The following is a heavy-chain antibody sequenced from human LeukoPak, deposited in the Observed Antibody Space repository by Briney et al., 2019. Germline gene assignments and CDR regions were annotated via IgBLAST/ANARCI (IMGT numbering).Heavy chain of an antibody. V-gene: IGHV3-23*01. CDR3: AKDGGGSYSSTGGGFDY. Sequence: GGPLRLSCAASGFTFSSYAMSWVRQAPGKGLEWVSAISGSGGSTYYADSVKGRFTISRDNSKNTLYLQMNSLRAEDTAVYYCAKDGGGSYSSTGGGFDYWGQGTLVTVSS. CDR2: ISGSGGST. J-gene: IGHJ4*02. CDR1: GFTFSSYA. D-gene: IGHD1-26*01.